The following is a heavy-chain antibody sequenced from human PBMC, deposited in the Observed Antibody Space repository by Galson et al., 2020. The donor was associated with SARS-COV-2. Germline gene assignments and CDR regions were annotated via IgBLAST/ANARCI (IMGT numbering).Heavy chain of an antibody. CDR3: ARDPHVTVLVVYVSYYYYYGMDV. CDR1: GYTFTSYG. D-gene: IGHD2-8*02. V-gene: IGHV1-18*01. CDR2: ISAYNGNT. Sequence: ASVKVSCKASGYTFTSYGISWVRQAPGQGLEWMGWISAYNGNTNYAQKLQGRVTMTTDTSTSTAYMELRSLRSDDTAVYYCARDPHVTVLVVYVSYYYYYGMDVWGQGTTVTVSS. J-gene: IGHJ6*02.